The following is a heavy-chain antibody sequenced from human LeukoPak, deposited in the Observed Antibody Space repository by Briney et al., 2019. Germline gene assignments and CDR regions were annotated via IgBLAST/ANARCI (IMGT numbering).Heavy chain of an antibody. D-gene: IGHD5-18*01. CDR1: GYTLTSYY. Sequence: GASVKVSCKASGYTLTSYYMHWVRQAPGQGLEWMGIINPSGGSTSYAQKFQGRVTMTRDTSTSTVYMELRSLRSDDTAVYYCARNLGYSYGPVLYNWFDPWGQGTLVTVSS. J-gene: IGHJ5*02. V-gene: IGHV1-46*01. CDR3: ARNLGYSYGPVLYNWFDP. CDR2: INPSGGST.